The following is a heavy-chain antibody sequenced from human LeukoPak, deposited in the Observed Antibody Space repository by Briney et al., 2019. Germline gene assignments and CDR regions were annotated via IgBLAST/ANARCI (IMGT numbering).Heavy chain of an antibody. J-gene: IGHJ3*02. V-gene: IGHV1-3*04. Sequence: GASVKVSCRASEYTFTNYALHWVRQAPGQRLEWMGWINTGSGNTEYSEKFQGRVTITRDTSASTVYMELSSLRFEDTAVYYCARNRRAVREVIIVDAFDIWGQGTMVTVSS. D-gene: IGHD3-10*01. CDR1: EYTFTNYA. CDR3: ARNRRAVREVIIVDAFDI. CDR2: INTGSGNT.